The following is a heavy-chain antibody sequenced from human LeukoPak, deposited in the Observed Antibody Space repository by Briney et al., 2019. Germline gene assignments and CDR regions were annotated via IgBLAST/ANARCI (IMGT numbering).Heavy chain of an antibody. CDR1: GFSLSTSGVG. CDR3: AHRREGPPPAWFDP. J-gene: IGHJ5*02. V-gene: IGHV2-5*02. CDR2: IYWDDDK. Sequence: SGPTLVKPTQTLTLTCTFSGFSLSTSGVGVGWIRQPPGKALEWLALIYWDDDKRYSPSLKSRLTITKDTSKNQVVLTMTNMDPVDTATYYCAHRREGPPPAWFDPWGQGTLVTVSS.